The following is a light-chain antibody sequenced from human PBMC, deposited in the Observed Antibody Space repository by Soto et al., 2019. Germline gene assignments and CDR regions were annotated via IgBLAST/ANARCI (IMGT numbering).Light chain of an antibody. Sequence: EVVMTQSPDTLSVSPGETLTLSCRASQSVRSKLAWYQQKPGQAPRLFIYGASTRATGIPARFSGSGSGTESTLTISSLQSEDFAVYYCQQYNNWLGTFGQGTRLEIK. CDR3: QQYNNWLGT. CDR2: GAS. V-gene: IGKV3-15*01. J-gene: IGKJ5*01. CDR1: QSVRSK.